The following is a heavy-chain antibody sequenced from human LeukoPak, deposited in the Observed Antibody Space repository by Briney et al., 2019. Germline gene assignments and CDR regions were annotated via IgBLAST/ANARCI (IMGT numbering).Heavy chain of an antibody. V-gene: IGHV4-30-4*01. CDR2: IYYSGST. J-gene: IGHJ6*02. Sequence: SETLSLICTVSGGSISSGDYYWSWIRQPPGKGLEWIGYIYYSGSTYYNPSLKSRVTISVDTSKNQFSLKLSSVTAADTAVYYCARVDENKQSGGMDVWGQGTTVTVSS. D-gene: IGHD1/OR15-1a*01. CDR1: GGSISSGDYY. CDR3: ARVDENKQSGGMDV.